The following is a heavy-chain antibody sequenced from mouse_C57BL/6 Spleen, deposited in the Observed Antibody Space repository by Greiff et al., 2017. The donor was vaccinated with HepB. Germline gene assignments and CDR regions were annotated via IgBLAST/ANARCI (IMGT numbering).Heavy chain of an antibody. D-gene: IGHD1-1*01. CDR2: ISYDGSN. CDR1: GYSITSGYY. Sequence: DVKLQESGPGLVKPSQSLSLTCSVTGYSITSGYYWNWIRQFPGNKLEWMGYISYDGSNNYNPSLKNRISITRDTSKNQFFLKLNSVTTEDTATYYCARDGGREGFAYWGQGTLVTVSA. J-gene: IGHJ3*01. CDR3: ARDGGREGFAY. V-gene: IGHV3-6*01.